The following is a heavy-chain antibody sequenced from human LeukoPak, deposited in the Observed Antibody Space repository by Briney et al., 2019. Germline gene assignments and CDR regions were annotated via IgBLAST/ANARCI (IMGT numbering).Heavy chain of an antibody. CDR2: VSASSDI. V-gene: IGHV3-48*02. Sequence: GGSLRLSCAASGFTFSSYTMNWVRQAPGKGLQWVSTVSASSDIHYSDSVKGRFTISRDNARNSLYLQMNSLRDEDTAVYYCARDALQTAHFDYWGQGTLVTVSS. CDR3: ARDALQTAHFDY. J-gene: IGHJ4*02. CDR1: GFTFSSYT. D-gene: IGHD2-21*01.